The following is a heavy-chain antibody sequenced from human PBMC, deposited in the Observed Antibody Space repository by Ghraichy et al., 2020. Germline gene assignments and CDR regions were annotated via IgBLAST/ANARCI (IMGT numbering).Heavy chain of an antibody. CDR3: ARGGREIYYYYYFMDV. CDR2: INPNSGGA. CDR1: GYILTDYY. J-gene: IGHJ6*03. D-gene: IGHD5-24*01. V-gene: IGHV1-2*02. Sequence: ASVKVSCKASGYILTDYYIHWVRQAPGQGLEWMGWINPNSGGANYEQNFQDRVTMTRDTSISTAYMELSRLRFDETAVYYCARGGREIYYYYYFMDVWGKGTTVTVSS.